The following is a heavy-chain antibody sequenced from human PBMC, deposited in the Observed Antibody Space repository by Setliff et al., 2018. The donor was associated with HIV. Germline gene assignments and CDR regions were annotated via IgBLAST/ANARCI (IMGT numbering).Heavy chain of an antibody. CDR2: ISYDGSYN. Sequence: GGSLRLSCVVSGFTFGSYAMHWVRQAPGKGLEWVAVISYDGSYNYYADSVKGRFTISRDNSKNTLYVQMNSLRADDTGIYYCVRDLTTIVTRKVFDIWGQGTMVTV. CDR3: VRDLTTIVTRKVFDI. V-gene: IGHV3-30*04. CDR1: GFTFGSYA. J-gene: IGHJ3*02. D-gene: IGHD4-4*01.